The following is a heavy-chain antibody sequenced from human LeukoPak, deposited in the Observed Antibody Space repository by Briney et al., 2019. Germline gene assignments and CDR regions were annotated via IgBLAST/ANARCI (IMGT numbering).Heavy chain of an antibody. V-gene: IGHV4-31*03. CDR2: IYYSGST. D-gene: IGHD2-15*01. Sequence: SETLSLTCTVSGGSISSGGYYWSWIRQHPGKGLEWIGYIYYSGSTYYNPSLKSRVTISVDTSKNQFSLKLSSVTAAGTAVYYCARGGNGGFFDYWGQGTLVTVSS. CDR1: GGSISSGGYY. J-gene: IGHJ4*02. CDR3: ARGGNGGFFDY.